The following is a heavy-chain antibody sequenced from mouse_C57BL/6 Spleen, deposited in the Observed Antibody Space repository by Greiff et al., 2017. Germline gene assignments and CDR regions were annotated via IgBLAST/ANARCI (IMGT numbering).Heavy chain of an antibody. Sequence: VQLQQPGPELVKPGASVKLSCKASGYTFTSYWMHWVKQRPGQGLEWIGNINPSNGGTNYNEKFKSKATLTVDKSSSTAYMRLSRLTSEDSAVYYCARGHYGYDGYYAMDYWGQGTSVTVSS. CDR3: ARGHYGYDGYYAMDY. V-gene: IGHV1-53*01. CDR1: GYTFTSYW. D-gene: IGHD2-2*01. J-gene: IGHJ4*01. CDR2: INPSNGGT.